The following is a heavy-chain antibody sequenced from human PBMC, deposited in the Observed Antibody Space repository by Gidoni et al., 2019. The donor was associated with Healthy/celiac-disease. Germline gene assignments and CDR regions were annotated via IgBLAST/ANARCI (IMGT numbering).Heavy chain of an antibody. J-gene: IGHJ4*02. Sequence: EVQLLESGGGLVQPGGSLRLSCAASGFTFRSDAMSWVRQAPGKGLGWGSAIGGSGGSTYYADSVKGRFTISRDNSKNTLFLQMDSLRAEDTAVYYCAKAFYKSINYPEYYFDSWGQGTLVTVSS. D-gene: IGHD5-12*01. CDR2: IGGSGGST. CDR1: GFTFRSDA. V-gene: IGHV3-23*01. CDR3: AKAFYKSINYPEYYFDS.